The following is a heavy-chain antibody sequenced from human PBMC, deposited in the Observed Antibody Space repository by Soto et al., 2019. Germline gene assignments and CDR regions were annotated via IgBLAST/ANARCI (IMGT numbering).Heavy chain of an antibody. D-gene: IGHD3-9*01. V-gene: IGHV3-23*01. Sequence: GGSLRLSCAASGFTFSSYAMSWVRQAPGKGLAWVSAISGRGGSTYYEDYVKARLTISRDNSKNTMYLQMHRLRDEDTPAYHCPKSGILTGYYTVVFEYWGQGTLVT. CDR2: ISGRGGST. CDR1: GFTFSSYA. CDR3: PKSGILTGYYTVVFEY. J-gene: IGHJ4*02.